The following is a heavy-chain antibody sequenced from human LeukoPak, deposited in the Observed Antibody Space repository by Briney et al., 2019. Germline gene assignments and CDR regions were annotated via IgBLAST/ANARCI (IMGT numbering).Heavy chain of an antibody. CDR2: IYYNGNN. V-gene: IGHV4-59*01. CDR3: ARSLYYYGLDSLDI. CDR1: GGSISDYY. J-gene: IGHJ3*02. Sequence: PSETLSLTCTVSGGSISDYYWSWIRQPPGKGLEWIGYIYYNGNNNYNPSLKSRVTISVDTSKNQFSLKLTSVTAADTAVYYCARSLYYYGLDSLDIWGPGTVVTVSS. D-gene: IGHD3-10*01.